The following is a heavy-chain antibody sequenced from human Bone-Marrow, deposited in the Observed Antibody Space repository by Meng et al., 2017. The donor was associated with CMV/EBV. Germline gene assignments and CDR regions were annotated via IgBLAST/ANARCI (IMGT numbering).Heavy chain of an antibody. CDR1: GYTFTGYY. CDR3: ARAMYNWNYEDY. CDR2: INPNSGGT. J-gene: IGHJ4*02. D-gene: IGHD1-7*01. Sequence: ASVKVSCKASGYTFTGYYMHWVRQAPGQGLEWMGWINPNSGGTNYAQKFQGRVTMTRDTSISTAYMELSRLRSDDTAVYYCARAMYNWNYEDYWGQGTLVTFSS. V-gene: IGHV1-2*02.